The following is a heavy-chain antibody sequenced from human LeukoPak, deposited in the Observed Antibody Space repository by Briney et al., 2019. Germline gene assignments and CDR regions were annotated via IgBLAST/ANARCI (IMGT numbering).Heavy chain of an antibody. Sequence: ASVKVSCKASGYSFTSHDINWVRQATGRGLEWMGWMNPNSGNTGYAQKFQGRVTMTTDTSMKTAYIELSSLRSEDTAVYYCARAGRKYAFDYWGQGTLVTVSS. CDR1: GYSFTSHD. V-gene: IGHV1-8*01. CDR2: MNPNSGNT. J-gene: IGHJ4*02. CDR3: ARAGRKYAFDY.